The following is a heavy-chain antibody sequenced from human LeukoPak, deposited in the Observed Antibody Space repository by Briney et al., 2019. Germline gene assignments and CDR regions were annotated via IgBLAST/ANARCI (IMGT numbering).Heavy chain of an antibody. CDR1: DGSNSSSSYY. CDR3: ARDRGTGTPWFDP. CDR2: IYYSGST. J-gene: IGHJ5*02. Sequence: SETLSLTCTVSDGSNSSSSYYWGWIRQPPGKGLEWIGYIYYSGSTNYNPSLKSRVTISVDTSKNQFSLKLSSVTAADTAVYYCARDRGTGTPWFDPWGQGTLVTVSS. V-gene: IGHV4-61*01. D-gene: IGHD1-1*01.